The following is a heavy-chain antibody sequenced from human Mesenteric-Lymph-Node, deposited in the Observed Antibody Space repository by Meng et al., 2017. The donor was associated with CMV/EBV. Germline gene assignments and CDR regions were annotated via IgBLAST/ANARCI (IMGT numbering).Heavy chain of an antibody. V-gene: IGHV1-24*01. CDR1: GYSLTELS. CDR3: VRGTGHCSSTSCSSGY. Sequence: ASVKVSCKISGYSLTELSIHWVRQAPGKGLEWMGGIDPEDGETIYAQKFRGRVTMAEDTSTDSAYMELRSLRSEDTAAYYCVRGTGHCSSTSCSSGYWGQGTLVTVSS. D-gene: IGHD2-2*01. J-gene: IGHJ4*02. CDR2: IDPEDGET.